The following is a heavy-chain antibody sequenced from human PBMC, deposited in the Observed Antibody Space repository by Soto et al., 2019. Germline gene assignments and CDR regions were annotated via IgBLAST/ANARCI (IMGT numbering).Heavy chain of an antibody. CDR1: GFTFSSYA. V-gene: IGHV3-23*01. CDR3: AKGDYDILTGYIHRAFDI. J-gene: IGHJ3*02. CDR2: ISGSGGST. D-gene: IGHD3-9*01. Sequence: GGSLRLSCAASGFTFSSYAMSWVRQAPGKGLEWVSAISGSGGSTYYADSVKGRFTISRDNSKNTLYLQMNSLRAEDTAVYYCAKGDYDILTGYIHRAFDIWGHGTMVTVSS.